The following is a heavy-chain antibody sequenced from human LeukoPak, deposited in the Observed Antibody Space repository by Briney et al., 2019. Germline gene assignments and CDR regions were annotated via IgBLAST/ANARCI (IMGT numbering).Heavy chain of an antibody. Sequence: SETLSLTCTVSGGSISSSSYYWGWIRQPPGKGLEWIGSIYYSGSTYYNPSLKSRVTISVDTSKNQFSLKLSSVTAADTAVYYCARVSRGGSGSYRGVFDYWGQGTLVTVSS. CDR1: GGSISSSSYY. V-gene: IGHV4-39*07. CDR3: ARVSRGGSGSYRGVFDY. CDR2: IYYSGST. J-gene: IGHJ4*02. D-gene: IGHD3-10*01.